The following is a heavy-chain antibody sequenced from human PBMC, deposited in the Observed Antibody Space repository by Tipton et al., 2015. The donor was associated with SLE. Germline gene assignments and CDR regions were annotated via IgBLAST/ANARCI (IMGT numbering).Heavy chain of an antibody. CDR3: VTSDLDNSGYYPFDCFDF. CDR2: MYYSGST. Sequence: GLVKPSETLSLSCSVSGASVTSSSYYWGWIRQSPGKGLEWLGTMYYSGSTYYNPSLKSRVTMFVDASRNQFSLNLNSVTAADTAVYYRVTSDLDNSGYYPFDCFDFWGQGTMVTVSS. D-gene: IGHD3-3*02. V-gene: IGHV4-39*01. CDR1: GASVTSSSYY. J-gene: IGHJ3*01.